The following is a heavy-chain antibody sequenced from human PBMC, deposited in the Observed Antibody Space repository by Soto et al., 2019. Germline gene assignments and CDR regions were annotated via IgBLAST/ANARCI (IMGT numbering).Heavy chain of an antibody. V-gene: IGHV1-18*04. J-gene: IGHJ5*02. D-gene: IGHD3-10*01. Sequence: ASVKVSCKASGYTFTSYGIDWVRQAPGQGLEWMGWISVYNGDTNFAQKFQGRVTMTADTSTSTAYMELRGLRSDDTAVYFCARDSPRGYYSSGMFDPWGQGTQVTVSS. CDR3: ARDSPRGYYSSGMFDP. CDR1: GYTFTSYG. CDR2: ISVYNGDT.